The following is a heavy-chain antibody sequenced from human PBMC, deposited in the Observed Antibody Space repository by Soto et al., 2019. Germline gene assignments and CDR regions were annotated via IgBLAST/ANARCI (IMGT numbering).Heavy chain of an antibody. Sequence: SETLSLTCTVSGGSINSYYWSWIRQNPGKGLEWIGYIYYSGSTNYNPSLKSRVTISVDTSKNQFSLKLSSVTAADTAVYYCARSNAPYYYYGMDVWGQGTTVTVSS. CDR2: IYYSGST. J-gene: IGHJ6*02. CDR1: GGSINSYY. V-gene: IGHV4-59*01. CDR3: ARSNAPYYYYGMDV.